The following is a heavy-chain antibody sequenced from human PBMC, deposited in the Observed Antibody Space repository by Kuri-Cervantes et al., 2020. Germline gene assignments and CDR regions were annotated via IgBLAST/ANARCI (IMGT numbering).Heavy chain of an antibody. CDR1: GFTFSSYA. J-gene: IGHJ4*02. CDR3: ARLNLLWLKLFDY. V-gene: IGHV3-30-3*01. Sequence: LSLTCAASGFTFSSYAMHWVRQAPGKGLEWVAVISYDGSNKYYADSVKGRFTISRDNSKNTLYLQMNSLRAEDTAVYYCARLNLLWLKLFDYWGQGTLVTVSS. CDR2: ISYDGSNK. D-gene: IGHD5-18*01.